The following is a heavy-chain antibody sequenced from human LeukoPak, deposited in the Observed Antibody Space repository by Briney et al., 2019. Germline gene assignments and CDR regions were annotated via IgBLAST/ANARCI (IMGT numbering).Heavy chain of an antibody. CDR2: IIPIFGIA. CDR3: AIIYDYGDPAFDY. J-gene: IGHJ4*02. Sequence: SVKVSCKASGGTFSSYAISWVRQAPGQGHEWKGRIIPIFGIANYAQKFQGRVTITADKSTSTAYMELSSLRSEDTAVYYCAIIYDYGDPAFDYWGQGTLVTVSS. CDR1: GGTFSSYA. V-gene: IGHV1-69*04. D-gene: IGHD4-17*01.